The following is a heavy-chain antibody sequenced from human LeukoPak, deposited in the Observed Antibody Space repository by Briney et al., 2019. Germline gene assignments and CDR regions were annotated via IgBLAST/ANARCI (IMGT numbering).Heavy chain of an antibody. CDR3: VREMHGFSAFDL. CDR2: IQANSGGT. D-gene: IGHD3-3*01. CDR1: GYTFTAYY. V-gene: IGHV1-2*02. J-gene: IGHJ3*01. Sequence: VASVRVSCKTSGYTFTAYYIHWVRPAPGQGLAWMGWIQANSGGTNYAQKFQGRVTMIRDTSISTAHMELTSLTSDDTAVYYCVREMHGFSAFDLWGPGTMVTVSS.